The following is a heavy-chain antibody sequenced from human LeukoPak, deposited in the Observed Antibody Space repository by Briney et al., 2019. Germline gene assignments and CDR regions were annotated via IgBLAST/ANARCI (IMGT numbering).Heavy chain of an antibody. Sequence: PGGSLRLSCAASGITFNWSWMNWVRQAPGKGLEWVANMDPSGSQKRYVDSVKGRFTISKDNPGTSLYLDMHSLRAEDTAIYYCAIWTSGNFWGQGTLVTVSS. D-gene: IGHD1-1*01. CDR3: AIWTSGNF. J-gene: IGHJ4*02. V-gene: IGHV3-7*01. CDR2: MDPSGSQK. CDR1: GITFNWSW.